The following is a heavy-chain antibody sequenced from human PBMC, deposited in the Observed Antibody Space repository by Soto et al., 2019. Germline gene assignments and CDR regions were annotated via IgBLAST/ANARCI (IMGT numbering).Heavy chain of an antibody. CDR2: IDYMGNT. V-gene: IGHV4-31*03. J-gene: IGHJ5*02. Sequence: QVQLQESGPGLVKPSQTLSLTCTVSGGSIGTGDYYWGWIRQHPGRGLEYLGYIDYMGNTNYNPSLKSRVTISVDPSKNQLFLRLTSVTAADTAVYYCVREGSNFESSGYNSPYWFDPWGQGILVTVSS. CDR3: VREGSNFESSGYNSPYWFDP. D-gene: IGHD3-22*01. CDR1: GGSIGTGDYY.